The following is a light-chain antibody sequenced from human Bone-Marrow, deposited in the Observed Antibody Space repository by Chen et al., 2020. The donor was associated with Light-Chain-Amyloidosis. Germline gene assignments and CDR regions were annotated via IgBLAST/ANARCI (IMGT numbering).Light chain of an antibody. CDR1: SSDIGGYNY. CDR3: SSYTTTSAPLI. CDR2: DVT. J-gene: IGLJ2*01. Sequence: QSALTQPASVSESPGQSITISCTGTSSDIGGYNYVFWYQQHPGRAPKLMIYDVTNRPSGVSNRFSGSKSGNTASLTISGLQAEDEADYYCSSYTTTSAPLIFGGGTKLTVL. V-gene: IGLV2-14*03.